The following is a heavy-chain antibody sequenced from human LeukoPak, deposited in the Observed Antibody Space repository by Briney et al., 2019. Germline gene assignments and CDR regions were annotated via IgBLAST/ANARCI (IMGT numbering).Heavy chain of an antibody. CDR3: ARVWEGIGGYCSGGSCYSIDY. Sequence: GGSLRLSCAASGFTFSSYSMNWVRQAPGKGLEWVSSISSSSSYIYYADSVKGRCTISRDNAKNSLYLQMNSLRAEDTAMYYCARVWEGIGGYCSGGSCYSIDYWGQGTLVTVSS. CDR2: ISSSSSYI. V-gene: IGHV3-21*01. CDR1: GFTFSSYS. J-gene: IGHJ4*02. D-gene: IGHD2-15*01.